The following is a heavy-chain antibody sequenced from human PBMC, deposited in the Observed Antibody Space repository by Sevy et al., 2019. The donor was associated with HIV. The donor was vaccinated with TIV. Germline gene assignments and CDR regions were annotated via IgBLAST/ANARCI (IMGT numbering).Heavy chain of an antibody. D-gene: IGHD1-26*01. CDR3: ARDDRVAGGLGGYFNYGMDV. CDR1: GFMISTYG. Sequence: GGSLSLSCAASGFMISTYGMHWVRQAPGRGLEWVAVIWYDGSNLNYGDSVKGRFIISRDNSKNTVFLDMNSLRAEDSAVYYCARDDRVAGGLGGYFNYGMDVWGQGTTVTVSS. V-gene: IGHV3-33*01. CDR2: IWYDGSNL. J-gene: IGHJ6*02.